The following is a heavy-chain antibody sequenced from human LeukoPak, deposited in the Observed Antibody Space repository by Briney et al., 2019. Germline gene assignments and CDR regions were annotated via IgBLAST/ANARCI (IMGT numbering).Heavy chain of an antibody. D-gene: IGHD3-10*01. J-gene: IGHJ6*02. Sequence: SLCVSSKASRYTSTGDSIHWVRQAPEQGLECIGWITPNSGGTNYAQKFQGRVTMTRDTSISTAYMELSRLRSDDTAVYYCARDRDYGSVYYGMDVWGQGTTVTVSS. CDR1: RYTSTGDS. CDR2: ITPNSGGT. V-gene: IGHV1-2*02. CDR3: ARDRDYGSVYYGMDV.